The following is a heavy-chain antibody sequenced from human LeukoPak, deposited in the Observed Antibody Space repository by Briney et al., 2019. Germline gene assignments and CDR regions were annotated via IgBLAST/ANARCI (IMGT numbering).Heavy chain of an antibody. CDR3: AKNSYDILTDYYFDY. CDR2: IRYDGSNK. V-gene: IGHV3-30*02. D-gene: IGHD3-9*01. J-gene: IGHJ4*02. Sequence: GGSLRLSCAASGFTFSSYEMNWVRQAPGKGLEWVAFIRYDGSNKYYADSVKGRFTISRDNSKNTLYLQMNSLRAEDTAVYYCAKNSYDILTDYYFDYWGQGTLVTVSS. CDR1: GFTFSSYE.